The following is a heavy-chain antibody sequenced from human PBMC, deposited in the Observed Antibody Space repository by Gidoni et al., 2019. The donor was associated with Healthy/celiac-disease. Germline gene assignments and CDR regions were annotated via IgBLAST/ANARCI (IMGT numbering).Heavy chain of an antibody. V-gene: IGHV1-2*06. CDR2: INPNSGGT. CDR1: GYTFTGYY. D-gene: IGHD3-16*01. Sequence: QVQLVQSGAEVKKPGASVKVSCQASGYTFTGYYMHWVRQAPGQGLEWMGRINPNSGGTNDAQKFQGRVTMTRDTSISTAYMELSRLRSDDTAVYYCARDGGRREGANYWGQGTLVTVSS. J-gene: IGHJ4*02. CDR3: ARDGGRREGANY.